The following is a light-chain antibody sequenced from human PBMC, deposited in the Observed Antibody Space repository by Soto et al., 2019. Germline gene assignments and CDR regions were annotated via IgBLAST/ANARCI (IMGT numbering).Light chain of an antibody. CDR3: SSYTSTSTPVV. CDR2: DVT. CDR1: SSDVGRYDY. Sequence: QSALTQPASVSGSPGQSITISCTGASSDVGRYDYISWYQQHPGKAPKLIIYDVTNRPSGIGNRFSGSKSGNTASLTISGLRAEDEADYYCSSYTSTSTPVVFGGGTKLTVL. J-gene: IGLJ2*01. V-gene: IGLV2-14*03.